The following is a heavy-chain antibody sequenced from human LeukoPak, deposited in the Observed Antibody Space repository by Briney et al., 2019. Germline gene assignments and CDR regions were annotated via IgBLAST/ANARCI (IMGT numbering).Heavy chain of an antibody. V-gene: IGHV3-23*01. D-gene: IGHD4-23*01. CDR2: ISGSGGST. CDR3: ARDYGGSSPFDY. J-gene: IGHJ4*02. CDR1: GFTFSSYA. Sequence: GGPLRLSCAASGFTFSSYAMSWVRQAPGKGLEWVSAISGSGGSTYYADSVKGRFTISRDNAKNSLYLQMNSLRAEDTAVYYCARDYGGSSPFDYWGQGTLVTVSS.